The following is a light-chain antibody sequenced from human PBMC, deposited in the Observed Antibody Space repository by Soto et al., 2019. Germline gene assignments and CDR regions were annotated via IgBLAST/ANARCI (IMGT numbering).Light chain of an antibody. J-gene: IGLJ2*01. V-gene: IGLV2-14*03. Sequence: QPVLTQPASVSGSPGQSITISCTGTSSDVGGYNHVSWYQQHPGKAPKLMIYDVTDRPSGVSNRFSGSKSGNTASLAISGLQAEDEADYYCNSYTRTNTLVFGGGTKLTVL. CDR1: SSDVGGYNH. CDR2: DVT. CDR3: NSYTRTNTLV.